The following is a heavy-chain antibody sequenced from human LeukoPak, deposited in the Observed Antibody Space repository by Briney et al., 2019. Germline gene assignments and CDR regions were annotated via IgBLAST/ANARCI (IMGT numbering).Heavy chain of an antibody. Sequence: SETLSLTCTVSGGSISSSSYYWGWIRQPPGKGLEWIGSIYYSGSAYYNPSLKSRVTISVDTSKNQFSLKLSSVTAADTAVYYCARVLGWYDSKYYFDYWGQGTLVTVSS. J-gene: IGHJ4*02. CDR1: GGSISSSSYY. D-gene: IGHD6-19*01. CDR3: ARVLGWYDSKYYFDY. V-gene: IGHV4-39*07. CDR2: IYYSGSA.